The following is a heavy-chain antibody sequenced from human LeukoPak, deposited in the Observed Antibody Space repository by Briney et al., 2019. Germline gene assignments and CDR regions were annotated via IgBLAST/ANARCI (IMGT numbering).Heavy chain of an antibody. V-gene: IGHV1-2*02. CDR1: GYIFTGYY. CDR3: ARGGDILLWFGELLGYYFDY. D-gene: IGHD3-10*01. J-gene: IGHJ4*02. CDR2: INPNSGGT. Sequence: ASVKVSCKASGYIFTGYYMHWVRQAPGQGLEWMGWINPNSGGTNSAQKFQGRVTMTRDTSISTAYMELSRLRSDDTAVYYCARGGDILLWFGELLGYYFDYWGQGTLVTVSS.